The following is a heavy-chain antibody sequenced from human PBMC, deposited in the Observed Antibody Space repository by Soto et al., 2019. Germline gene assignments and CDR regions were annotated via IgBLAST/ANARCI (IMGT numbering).Heavy chain of an antibody. CDR2: ISTGGDK. Sequence: EVQMLESGGGLVQPGGSLTLSCAASGFTFSARSMTWVRQAPEKGLEWVSTISTGGDKFYADSVKGRFTISRDNSKSTVYLQMKSLTADDTAVYFCARGSRLPDYWGQGTLVTVSS. D-gene: IGHD3-10*01. CDR1: GFTFSARS. CDR3: ARGSRLPDY. V-gene: IGHV3-23*01. J-gene: IGHJ4*02.